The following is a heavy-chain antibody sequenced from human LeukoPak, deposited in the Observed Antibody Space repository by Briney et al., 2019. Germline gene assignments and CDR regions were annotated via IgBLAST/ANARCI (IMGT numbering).Heavy chain of an antibody. CDR2: IYYSGST. V-gene: IGHV4-59*01. CDR1: GGSISSYY. J-gene: IGHJ4*02. Sequence: PSETLSLTCTVSGGSISSYYWSWIRQPPGKGLEWIGYIYYSGSTNYNPSLKSRVTISVDTSKNQFSLKLSSVTAADTAVYYCARVTPSNPTVTTLAFDYWGQGTLVTVSS. D-gene: IGHD4-17*01. CDR3: ARVTPSNPTVTTLAFDY.